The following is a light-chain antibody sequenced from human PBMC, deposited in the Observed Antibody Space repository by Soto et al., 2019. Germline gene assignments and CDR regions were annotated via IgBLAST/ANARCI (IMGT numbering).Light chain of an antibody. CDR2: DAS. Sequence: EIVMTQSPATLSVSPGERATLSCRASQSVSSNLAWYQQKPGQAPRLLIYDASNRATGIPARFSGSGSGTDFTLTISSLEPEDFAVYYCQRRSNWPITFGQGTRL. CDR3: QRRSNWPIT. J-gene: IGKJ5*01. CDR1: QSVSSN. V-gene: IGKV3-11*01.